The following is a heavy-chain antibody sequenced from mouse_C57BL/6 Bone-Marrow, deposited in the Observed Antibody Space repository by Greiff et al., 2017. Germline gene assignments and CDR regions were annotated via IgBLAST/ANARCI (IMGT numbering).Heavy chain of an antibody. J-gene: IGHJ4*01. CDR3: ASYSVNAMDY. CDR1: GYTFTSYW. CDR2: IYPGSGST. V-gene: IGHV1-55*01. D-gene: IGHD2-12*01. Sequence: QVQLKQPGAELVKPGASVKMSCKASGYTFTSYWITWVKQRPGHGLEWIGDIYPGSGSTNYNEKFKSKATLTVDTASSTAYMQLSSLTSEDSAVYYCASYSVNAMDYWGQGTSVTVSS.